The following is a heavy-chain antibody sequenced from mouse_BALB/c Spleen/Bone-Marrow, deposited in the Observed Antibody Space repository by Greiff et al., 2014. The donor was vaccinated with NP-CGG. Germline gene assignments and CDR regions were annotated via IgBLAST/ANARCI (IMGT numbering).Heavy chain of an antibody. J-gene: IGHJ4*01. D-gene: IGHD2-1*01. Sequence: LVESGAELVKPGASVKLSCKASGYTFTSYCMYWVKQRPGRGLEWIGEVNPSNGGTNFNEKFKSKATLTVDKSSSTAYMQLSSLTSEDSAVYYCIYYGNPYAMDYWGQGTPVTVSS. CDR1: GYTFTSYC. CDR2: VNPSNGGT. V-gene: IGHV1S81*02. CDR3: IYYGNPYAMDY.